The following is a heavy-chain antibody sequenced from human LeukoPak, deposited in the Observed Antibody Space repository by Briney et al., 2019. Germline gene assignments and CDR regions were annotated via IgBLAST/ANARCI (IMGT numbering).Heavy chain of an antibody. D-gene: IGHD5-18*01. CDR2: IKQDGSEK. J-gene: IGHJ4*02. V-gene: IGHV3-7*01. Sequence: GGSLRLSCAASGFTFSSYWMSWVRQAPGKGLEWVANIKQDGSEKYYVDSVKGRFTISRDNAKNSLYLQMNSLRAEDTAVYYCARAEVDTAYNLFDYWGQGTQVTVSS. CDR1: GFTFSSYW. CDR3: ARAEVDTAYNLFDY.